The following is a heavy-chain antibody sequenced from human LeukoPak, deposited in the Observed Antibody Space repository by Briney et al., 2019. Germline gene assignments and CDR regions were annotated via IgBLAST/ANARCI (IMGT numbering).Heavy chain of an antibody. J-gene: IGHJ4*02. V-gene: IGHV4-39*01. CDR2: IYYSGST. CDR1: GGSISSSSYY. CDR3: ARSRAVTNYFDY. Sequence: PSETLSLTCTVSGGSISSSSYYWGWVRQPPGKGLEWIGSIYYSGSTYYNPSLKSRVTISVDTSKNPFSLKLSSVTAADTAVYYCARSRAVTNYFDYWGQGTLVTVSS. D-gene: IGHD4-17*01.